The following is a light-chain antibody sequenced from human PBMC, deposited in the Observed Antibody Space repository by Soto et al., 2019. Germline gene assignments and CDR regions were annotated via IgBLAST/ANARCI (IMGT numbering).Light chain of an antibody. CDR1: QGISSY. CDR3: QQYYSYPWT. CDR2: AAS. Sequence: RMAQSPSSFSASTGDRVTITCRASQGISSYLAWYQQKPGKAPKLLIYAASTLQSGVPSRFSASGSGTDFTLTITCLQSEDFATYYCQQYYSYPWTFGPGTKVDIK. V-gene: IGKV1-8*01. J-gene: IGKJ1*01.